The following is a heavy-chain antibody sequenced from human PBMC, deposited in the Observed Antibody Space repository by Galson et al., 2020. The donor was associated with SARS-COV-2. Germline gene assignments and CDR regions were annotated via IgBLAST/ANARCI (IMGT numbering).Heavy chain of an antibody. CDR1: GFTFSSYA. V-gene: IGHV3-23*01. CDR3: ARGGILVTPRVKFDY. D-gene: IGHD1-26*01. CDR2: ISGSGGST. Sequence: GGSLRLSCAASGFTFSSYAMSWVRQAPGKGLEWVSGISGSGGSTYYADSVKGRFTISRDKSKNTLYLQMNSLRAEDTAVYYCARGGILVTPRVKFDYWGLGTLVTVSS. J-gene: IGHJ4*02.